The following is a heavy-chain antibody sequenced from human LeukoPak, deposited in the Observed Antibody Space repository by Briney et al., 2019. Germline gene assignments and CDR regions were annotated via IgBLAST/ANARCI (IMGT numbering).Heavy chain of an antibody. D-gene: IGHD6-13*01. J-gene: IGHJ4*02. CDR3: ARDGVDSNSWCDY. V-gene: IGHV3-21*03. CDR2: ISSSSSYI. CDR1: GFTFSSYS. Sequence: GGSLRLSCAASGFTFSSYSMNWVRQAPGKGLEWVSSISSSSSYIYYADSVKGRFTISRDNAKNSLYLQMNSLRAEDTAVYYCARDGVDSNSWCDYWGQGTLVTVSS.